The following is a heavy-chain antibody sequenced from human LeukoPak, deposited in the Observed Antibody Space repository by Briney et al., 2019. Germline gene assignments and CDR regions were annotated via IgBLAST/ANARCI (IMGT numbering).Heavy chain of an antibody. Sequence: SQTLSLTRAVSGVSIRRYYWSWVPEPAGRGLEGGGRIYTSGSTNYNPSLTSRVTMSVDTSRNQFSLKLSSVTAADTAVYYCARVVLYDFWSGALDYWGQGTLVTVSS. D-gene: IGHD3-3*01. CDR3: ARVVLYDFWSGALDY. V-gene: IGHV4-4*07. CDR2: IYTSGST. CDR1: GVSIRRYY. J-gene: IGHJ4*02.